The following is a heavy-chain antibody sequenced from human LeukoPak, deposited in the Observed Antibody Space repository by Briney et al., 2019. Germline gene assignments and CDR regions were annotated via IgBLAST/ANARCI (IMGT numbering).Heavy chain of an antibody. J-gene: IGHJ4*02. CDR1: GFTFSSYG. CDR2: ISGSGGST. D-gene: IGHD3-22*01. Sequence: GGSLRLSCAASGFTFSSYGMSWVRQAPGKGLEWVSAISGSGGSTYYAASVKGRFTISRDNSKNTLYLQMNSLRAEDTAVYYCAKEGSQWLAYYFDYWGQGTLVTVSS. V-gene: IGHV3-23*01. CDR3: AKEGSQWLAYYFDY.